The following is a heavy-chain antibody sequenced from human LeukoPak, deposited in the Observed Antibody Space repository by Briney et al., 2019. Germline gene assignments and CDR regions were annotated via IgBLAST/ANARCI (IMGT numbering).Heavy chain of an antibody. Sequence: SETLSLTCSVSGGSVDNSDFYWSWLRQPPGKELEWIGHIYHSGSTIYNPSLKSRVTISVDMSKNQFSLRLTSGTAADTAVNYCARDQGGGSYRHAFDVWGQGKMVTVSS. CDR1: GGSVDNSDFY. D-gene: IGHD1-26*01. V-gene: IGHV4-61*08. CDR3: ARDQGGGSYRHAFDV. CDR2: IYHSGST. J-gene: IGHJ3*01.